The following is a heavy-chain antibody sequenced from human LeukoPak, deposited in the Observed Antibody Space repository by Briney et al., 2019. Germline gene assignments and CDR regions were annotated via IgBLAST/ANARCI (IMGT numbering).Heavy chain of an antibody. V-gene: IGHV3-21*01. Sequence: GGSLRLSCAASGLTFSSYNMNWVRQAPGKGLEWVSSISSSSSYIYYADSMKGRFTISRDNAKNSLYLQMNSLRAEDTAVYYCARGYSSGVEYWGQGTLVTVSS. CDR1: GLTFSSYN. CDR3: ARGYSSGVEY. CDR2: ISSSSSYI. J-gene: IGHJ4*02. D-gene: IGHD3-10*01.